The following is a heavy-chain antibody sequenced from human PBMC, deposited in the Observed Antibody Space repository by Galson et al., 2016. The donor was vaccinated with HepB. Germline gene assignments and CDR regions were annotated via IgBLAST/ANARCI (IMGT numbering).Heavy chain of an antibody. CDR3: VRGRTSGSTGGLGN. CDR1: GFTFTSYA. J-gene: IGHJ4*02. Sequence: SLRLSCAASGFTFTSYAMNWVRQAPGKGLEWLALLSYDGSSIHYADSVRGRFTISRDTSRDTLHLQMNSLRHEDTALYYCVRGRTSGSTGGLGNWGPGTLVTVSA. D-gene: IGHD1-26*01. V-gene: IGHV3-30*04. CDR2: LSYDGSSI.